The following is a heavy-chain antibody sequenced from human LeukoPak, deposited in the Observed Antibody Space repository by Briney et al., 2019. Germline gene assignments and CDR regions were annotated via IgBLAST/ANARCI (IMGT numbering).Heavy chain of an antibody. D-gene: IGHD3-10*01. CDR3: AREHMVRGVSY. CDR1: VGSLSSGGYY. V-gene: IGHV4-31*03. Sequence: SETLSLTCTVSVGSLSSGGYYWSWISLHPGKGLEWIGYIYYSGSTYYNPSLKSRVTISVDTSKNQFSLKLSSVTAADTAVYYCAREHMVRGVSYWGQGTLVTVSS. CDR2: IYYSGST. J-gene: IGHJ4*02.